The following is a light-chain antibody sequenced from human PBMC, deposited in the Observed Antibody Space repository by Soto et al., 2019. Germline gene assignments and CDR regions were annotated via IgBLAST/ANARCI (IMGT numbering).Light chain of an antibody. CDR3: QQYNNWPPWT. CDR1: QSVSSN. CDR2: GAS. Sequence: EIVMTQSPATLSVSPGERATLSCRASQSVSSNLAWYQQKPGQAPRLLIYGASTRATGIPARFSGSGSGTECTLTISRLQSEDFAVYCCQQYNNWPPWTFGQGTKVEI. V-gene: IGKV3-15*01. J-gene: IGKJ1*01.